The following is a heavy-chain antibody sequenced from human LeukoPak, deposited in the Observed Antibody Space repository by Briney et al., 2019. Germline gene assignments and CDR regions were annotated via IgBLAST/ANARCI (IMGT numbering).Heavy chain of an antibody. CDR1: GFTFRGYA. CDR2: ISGSGSST. D-gene: IGHD3-22*01. V-gene: IGHV3-23*01. CDR3: ASYDSSGYYHYFDY. J-gene: IGHJ4*02. Sequence: SGGSLRLSCAASGFTFRGYAMSWVRQAPGKGLEWVSAISGSGSSTDYADSVKGRFTISRDNSKNTLYMQMNSLRAEDTAVYYCASYDSSGYYHYFDYWGQGTLVTVSS.